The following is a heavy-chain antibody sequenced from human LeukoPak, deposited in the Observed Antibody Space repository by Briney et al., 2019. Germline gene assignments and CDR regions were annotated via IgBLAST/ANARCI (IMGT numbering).Heavy chain of an antibody. V-gene: IGHV3-21*01. Sequence: GGSLRLSCAVSGFTVSSNYMTWVRQAPGKGLEWVSFISSSSSYIYYADSVKGRFTISRDNAKNSLYVQMNSLRAEDTAVYYCARGEYGSGNYHIDYWGQGTLVTVSS. CDR1: GFTVSSNY. J-gene: IGHJ4*02. CDR3: ARGEYGSGNYHIDY. D-gene: IGHD3-10*01. CDR2: ISSSSSYI.